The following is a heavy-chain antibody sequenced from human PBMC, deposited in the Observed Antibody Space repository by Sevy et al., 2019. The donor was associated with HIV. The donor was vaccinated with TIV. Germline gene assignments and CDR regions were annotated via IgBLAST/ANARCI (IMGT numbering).Heavy chain of an antibody. Sequence: ASVKVSCKASGYMFTGYYVHWVRQAPGQGLESMGWVDPNRGGTNYGQKFQGRVTMTSDTSISTAYMELSGLRSDDTAVYYCARSVYGSGTYLNDYWGQRTLVTVSS. CDR2: VDPNRGGT. J-gene: IGHJ4*02. CDR3: ARSVYGSGTYLNDY. CDR1: GYMFTGYY. V-gene: IGHV1-2*02. D-gene: IGHD3-10*01.